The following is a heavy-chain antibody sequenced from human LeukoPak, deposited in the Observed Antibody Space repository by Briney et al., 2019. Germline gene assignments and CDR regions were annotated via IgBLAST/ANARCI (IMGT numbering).Heavy chain of an antibody. Sequence: GASVKVSCKASGYTFTGYYMHWVRQAPGQGLEWMGWINPNSGGTNYAQKFQGRVTMTRDTSISTAYMELSRLRSDDTAVYYCARDQDYDSSGRSGGIDYWGQGTLVTVSS. V-gene: IGHV1-2*02. CDR2: INPNSGGT. CDR1: GYTFTGYY. D-gene: IGHD3-22*01. CDR3: ARDQDYDSSGRSGGIDY. J-gene: IGHJ4*02.